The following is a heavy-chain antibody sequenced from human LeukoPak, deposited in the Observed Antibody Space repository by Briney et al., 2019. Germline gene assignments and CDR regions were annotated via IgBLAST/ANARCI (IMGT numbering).Heavy chain of an antibody. CDR2: IYPKSGGT. J-gene: IGHJ4*02. CDR1: GYIFTDYY. V-gene: IGHV1-2*02. D-gene: IGHD5-12*01. Sequence: ASVKVSCKASGYIFTDYYLHWVRQAPGQGLEWMGWIYPKSGGTDYAQKFQGRVTMTRDTSTSTVYMELSSLRSEDTAVYYCARDRATLSGYFDYWGQGTLVTVSS. CDR3: ARDRATLSGYFDY.